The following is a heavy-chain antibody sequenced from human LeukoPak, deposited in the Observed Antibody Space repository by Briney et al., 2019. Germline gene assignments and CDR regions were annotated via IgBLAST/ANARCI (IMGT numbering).Heavy chain of an antibody. CDR3: AKRSCSTRGCYHLDY. D-gene: IGHD2-2*01. CDR2: VSGSGGGT. J-gene: IGHJ4*02. CDR1: GFTFSSYA. Sequence: PGGSLRLSCAASGFTFSSYAMGRVRQAPGQGLEWVSLVSGSGGGTYYADSVKGRFTISRDNSKNTLFLQMNSLRAEDTAIYYCAKRSCSTRGCYHLDYWGQGTLVTVSS. V-gene: IGHV3-23*01.